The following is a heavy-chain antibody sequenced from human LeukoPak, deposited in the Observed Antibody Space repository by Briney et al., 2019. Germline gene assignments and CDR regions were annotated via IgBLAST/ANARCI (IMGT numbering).Heavy chain of an antibody. D-gene: IGHD6-13*01. CDR3: ARQQLVLDS. J-gene: IGHJ5*01. CDR1: GFTFSNAW. Sequence: GGSLRLSCAASGFTFSNAWMSWVRQAPGKGLEWLGHIKSKTDGGTTDYAAPVKGRFTFSRDDSKNTLYLQMNSPKNEDTAVYYCARQQLVLDSWGQGTLVTVSS. CDR2: IKSKTDGGTT. V-gene: IGHV3-15*01.